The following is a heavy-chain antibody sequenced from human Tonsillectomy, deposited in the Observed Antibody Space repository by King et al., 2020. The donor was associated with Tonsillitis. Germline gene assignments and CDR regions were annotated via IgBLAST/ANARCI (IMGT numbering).Heavy chain of an antibody. CDR1: GFTFSSYA. CDR2: ISGSGGST. J-gene: IGHJ4*02. V-gene: IGHV3-23*04. D-gene: IGHD1-26*01. CDR3: AKMGGREELVPAG. Sequence: VQLVESGGGLVQPGGSLRLSCAASGFTFSSYAMSWVRQAPGKGLEWVSVISGSGGSTFYADSVKGRFTISRDNSKNTLYLQMNSLRAEDTAVYYCAKMGGREELVPAGWGQGTLVTVSS.